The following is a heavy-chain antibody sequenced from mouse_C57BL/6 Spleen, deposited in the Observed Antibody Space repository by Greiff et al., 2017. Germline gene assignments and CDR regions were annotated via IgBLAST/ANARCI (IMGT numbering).Heavy chain of an antibody. CDR1: GYTFTSYW. CDR2: IDPSDSYT. J-gene: IGHJ3*01. Sequence: QVQLQQPGAELVMPGASVKLSCKASGYTFTSYWMHWVKQRPGQGLEWIGEIDPSDSYTNYNQKFKCKSTLTVDKSSSTAYMQLSSLTSEDSAVYYCASTQTAQATYWGQGTLVTVSA. CDR3: ASTQTAQATY. D-gene: IGHD3-2*02. V-gene: IGHV1-69*01.